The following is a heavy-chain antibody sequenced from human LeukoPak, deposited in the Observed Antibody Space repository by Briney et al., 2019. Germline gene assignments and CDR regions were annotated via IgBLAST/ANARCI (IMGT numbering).Heavy chain of an antibody. D-gene: IGHD3-16*01. J-gene: IGHJ3*02. Sequence: SETLSLTCSVSDGYISNYYLSWIRQPAGKRLEWIGRIHSSGSTSYNPSLKSRVTMSIDTSQSQFSLKLSSVTAADTAVHYCARDWGRGFRGGEDAFEMWGQGTLVTVSS. CDR1: DGYISNYY. CDR3: ARDWGRGFRGGEDAFEM. CDR2: IHSSGST. V-gene: IGHV4-4*07.